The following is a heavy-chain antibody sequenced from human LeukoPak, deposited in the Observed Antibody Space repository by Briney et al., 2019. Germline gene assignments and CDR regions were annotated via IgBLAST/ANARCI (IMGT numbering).Heavy chain of an antibody. CDR2: IATGFDT. V-gene: IGHV3-23*01. J-gene: IGHJ4*02. D-gene: IGHD6-19*01. CDR3: ARTVAGDN. Sequence: GGSLRLSCAASGFTFSTHAMTWVRQAPGKGLEWVSSIATGFDTYSADSVRGRFTISRDNSKNTLYLQMNSLRAEDTAIYYCARTVAGDNWGQGTLVTVSS. CDR1: GFTFSTHA.